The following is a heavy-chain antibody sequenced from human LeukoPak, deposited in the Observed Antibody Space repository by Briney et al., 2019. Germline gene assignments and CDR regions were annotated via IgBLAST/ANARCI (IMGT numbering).Heavy chain of an antibody. CDR2: ISGSGGST. CDR1: GFTFSSYD. CDR3: ARDLGDYGFDP. D-gene: IGHD4-17*01. V-gene: IGHV3-23*01. Sequence: GGSLRLSCAASGFTFSSYDMSWVRQAPGKGLEWVSAISGSGGSTYYADSVKGRFTISRDNSKNTLYLQMNSLRAEDTAVYYCARDLGDYGFDPWGQGTLVTVSS. J-gene: IGHJ5*02.